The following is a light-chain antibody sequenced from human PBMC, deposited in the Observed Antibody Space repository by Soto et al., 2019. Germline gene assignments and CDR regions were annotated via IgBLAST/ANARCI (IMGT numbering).Light chain of an antibody. J-gene: IGKJ4*01. Sequence: IVMTQSPATLSVSAGERATCSCRASQNIYSNIAWYQHRPGQAPRLLIYGASSRATGIPDRFSGSGSGTDFTLTISRLEPEDFATYYCQQVYVYPSTFGGGTKVDI. V-gene: IGKV3D-15*01. CDR3: QQVYVYPST. CDR1: QNIYSN. CDR2: GAS.